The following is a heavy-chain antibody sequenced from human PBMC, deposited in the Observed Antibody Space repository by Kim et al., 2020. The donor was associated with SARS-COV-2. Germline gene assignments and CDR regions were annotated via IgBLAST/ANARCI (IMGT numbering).Heavy chain of an antibody. V-gene: IGHV6-1*01. CDR2: THYRSRWLN. CDR3: ARGDIVSPRTFDI. D-gene: IGHD2-15*01. Sequence: SQTLSLTCDISGDSVSSNSATWNWIRQSPSRGLEWLGRTHYRSRWLNDYAGSVKSRITISPDTSKNQFSLQLNSVTPEDTAVYYCARGDIVSPRTFDIWGHGTMVTVSS. J-gene: IGHJ3*02. CDR1: GDSVSSNSAT.